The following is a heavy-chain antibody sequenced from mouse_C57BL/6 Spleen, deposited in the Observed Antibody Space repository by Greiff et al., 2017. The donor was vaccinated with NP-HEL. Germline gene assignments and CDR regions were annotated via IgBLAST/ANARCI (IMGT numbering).Heavy chain of an antibody. Sequence: QVQLQQPGTELVKPGASVKLSCKASGYTFTSYWMHWVKQRPGQGLEWIGNINPSNGGPNYNEKFKSKATLTVDRSSSTAYMQLSSLTSEDSAVYYCARLTGTVDYLGYWGQGTTLTVSS. CDR2: INPSNGGP. D-gene: IGHD4-1*01. CDR3: ARLTGTVDYLGY. CDR1: GYTFTSYW. V-gene: IGHV1-53*01. J-gene: IGHJ2*01.